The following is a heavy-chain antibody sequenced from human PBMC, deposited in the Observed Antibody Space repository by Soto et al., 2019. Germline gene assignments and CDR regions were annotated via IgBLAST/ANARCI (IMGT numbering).Heavy chain of an antibody. CDR1: GGSISSYY. V-gene: IGHV4-59*01. D-gene: IGHD4-17*01. CDR3: ARVGATVTLLYFDL. CDR2: IYYSGST. Sequence: SETLSLTCTFSGGSISSYYWSWIRQPPGKGLEWIGYIYYSGSTNYNPSLKSRVTISVDTSKNQFSLKLSSVTAADTAVYYCARVGATVTLLYFDLWGRGTLVTVSS. J-gene: IGHJ2*01.